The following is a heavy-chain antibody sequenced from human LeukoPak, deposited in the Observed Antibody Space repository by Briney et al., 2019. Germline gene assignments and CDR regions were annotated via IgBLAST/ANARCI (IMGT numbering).Heavy chain of an antibody. J-gene: IGHJ4*02. Sequence: GASVKVSCKASGYTFTTYGISWVRQAPGQGLEWMGWISAHTGNTNYAQKFQGRVTMTTDTSTSTAYMELRSLRSDDTAVYYCAGPAIHPFDYWGQGTLVTVSS. CDR3: AGPAIHPFDY. D-gene: IGHD2-21*01. CDR2: ISAHTGNT. V-gene: IGHV1-18*01. CDR1: GYTFTTYG.